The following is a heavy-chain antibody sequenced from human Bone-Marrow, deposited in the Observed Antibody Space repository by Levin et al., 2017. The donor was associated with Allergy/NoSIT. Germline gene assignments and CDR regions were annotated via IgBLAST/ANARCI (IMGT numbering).Heavy chain of an antibody. Sequence: GGSLRLSCAASGFTFSSYAMTWVRQAPGKGLDWVSAISAGGYNTYYADSVKGRFTISRDNSKNTLYLQMNSLRAEDTAIYHCAKERIAYCPVGVCPPVMGQFDFWGQGNLVTVSS. CDR3: AKERIAYCPVGVCPPVMGQFDF. D-gene: IGHD2-8*02. CDR1: GFTFSSYA. V-gene: IGHV3-23*01. CDR2: ISAGGYNT. J-gene: IGHJ4*02.